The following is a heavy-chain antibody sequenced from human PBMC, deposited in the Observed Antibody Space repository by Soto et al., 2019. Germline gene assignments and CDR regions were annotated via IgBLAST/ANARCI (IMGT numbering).Heavy chain of an antibody. V-gene: IGHV3-7*01. Sequence: EMQLVESGGGLVQPGGSLRLSCGVSGFTFGSFWMGWVRQAPGKGLEWVANINQDGGEKYYLDSAKGRFTISRDNPMNSLYLQMDSLRVEDTAVYFCARQIRGLTPNWFDPWGQGTLVSVSS. CDR2: INQDGGEK. CDR1: GFTFGSFW. J-gene: IGHJ5*02. CDR3: ARQIRGLTPNWFDP.